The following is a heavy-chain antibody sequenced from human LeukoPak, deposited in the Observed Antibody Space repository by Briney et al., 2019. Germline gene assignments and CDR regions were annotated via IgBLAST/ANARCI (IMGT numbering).Heavy chain of an antibody. CDR3: ARRALRYFDWGDYYYGMDV. D-gene: IGHD3-9*01. CDR1: VGSFSGYY. J-gene: IGHJ6*02. V-gene: IGHV4-34*01. Sequence: SETLSLTCAVYVGSFSGYYWSWIRQPPGKGLEWIGEINHSGSTNYNPSLKSRVTISVDTSKNQFSLKLSSVTAADTAVYYCARRALRYFDWGDYYYGMDVWGQGTTVTVSS. CDR2: INHSGST.